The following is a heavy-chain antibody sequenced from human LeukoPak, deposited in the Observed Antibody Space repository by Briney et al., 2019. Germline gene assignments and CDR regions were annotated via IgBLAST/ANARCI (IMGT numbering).Heavy chain of an antibody. J-gene: IGHJ6*02. CDR2: TYYRSKWYN. CDR3: ARGSGWYPRYYYYGMDV. D-gene: IGHD6-19*01. CDR1: VDSVSSNSAA. V-gene: IGHV6-1*01. Sequence: SQTLSLTCAISVDSVSSNSAAWNWIRQSPSRGLEWLGRTYYRSKWYNDYAVSVKSRITINPDTSKNQFSLQLNSVTPEDTAVYYCARGSGWYPRYYYYGMDVWGQGTTVTVSS.